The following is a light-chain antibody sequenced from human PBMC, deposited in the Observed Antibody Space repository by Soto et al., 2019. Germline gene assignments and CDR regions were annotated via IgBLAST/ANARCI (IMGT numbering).Light chain of an antibody. CDR2: KVS. J-gene: IGKJ2*01. CDR3: MRCTPWPYT. CDR1: QSLVYSNGVAY. Sequence: DVVMTQSPLSLSVTLGQPASLSCRSSQSLVYSNGVAYLSWFQQRPGQSPRRLIHKVSNRDSGAXYXCTGSASGNDVILNISKVEAEDVRVYYCMRCTPWPYTFGQGTKMEIK. V-gene: IGKV2-30*01.